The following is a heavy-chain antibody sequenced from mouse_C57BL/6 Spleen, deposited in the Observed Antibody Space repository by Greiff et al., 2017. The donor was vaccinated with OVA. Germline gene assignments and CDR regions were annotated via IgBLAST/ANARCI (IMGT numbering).Heavy chain of an antibody. CDR2: IDPENGDT. V-gene: IGHV14-4*01. D-gene: IGHD1-1*01. CDR1: GFNIKDDY. Sequence: VQLQQSGTELVRPGASVNLSCTASGFNIKDDYFLCVKQRPDQGLEWIGWIDPENGDTEYTSNFQGKATITADTTSNTAYLQLSILTSEDTAVYYCPPSSVSCWYFGVWGTGTTVTVSS. J-gene: IGHJ1*03. CDR3: PPSSVSCWYFGV.